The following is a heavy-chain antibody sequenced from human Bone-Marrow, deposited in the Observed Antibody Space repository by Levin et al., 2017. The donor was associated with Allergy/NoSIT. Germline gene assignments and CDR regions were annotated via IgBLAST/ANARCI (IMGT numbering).Heavy chain of an antibody. CDR1: GFTFSDFV. CDR3: AKGVNSGSSRT. D-gene: IGHD3-22*01. Sequence: AGESLKISCAASGFTFSDFVINWVRQAPGRGLEWVSDISGSGDSTYYSDSVKGRFTISRDNSKNTLYLQINSLRAEDTALYYCAKGVNSGSSRTWGQGTLVTVSS. V-gene: IGHV3-23*01. CDR2: ISGSGDST. J-gene: IGHJ5*02.